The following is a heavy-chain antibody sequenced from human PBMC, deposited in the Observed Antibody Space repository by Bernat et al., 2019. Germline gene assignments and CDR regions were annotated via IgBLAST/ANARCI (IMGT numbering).Heavy chain of an antibody. CDR1: GYTFTGYY. CDR3: ASSASGDYEGAFDI. D-gene: IGHD4-17*01. Sequence: QVQLVQSGAEVKKPGASVKVSCKASGYTFTGYYMHWVLHAPGQGLEWMGWINPNSGGTNYAKKFKGRDNMTRETYISTAYMELRRLRSDDTAVYYCASSASGDYEGAFDIWGQGTMVTVSS. CDR2: INPNSGGT. J-gene: IGHJ3*02. V-gene: IGHV1-2*02.